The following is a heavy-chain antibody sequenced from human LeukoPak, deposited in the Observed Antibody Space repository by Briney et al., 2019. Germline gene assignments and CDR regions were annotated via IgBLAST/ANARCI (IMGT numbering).Heavy chain of an antibody. D-gene: IGHD3-22*01. CDR1: GFTVSNNY. V-gene: IGHV3-15*01. CDR2: IKSKTDGGTT. CDR3: TTGGYYLVYYYYYMDV. J-gene: IGHJ6*03. Sequence: GGSLRLSCAASGFTVSNNYMTWVRQAPGKGLEWVGRIKSKTDGGTTDYAAPVKGRFTISRDDSKNTLYLQMNSLKTEDTAVYYCTTGGYYLVYYYYYMDVWGKGTTVTVSS.